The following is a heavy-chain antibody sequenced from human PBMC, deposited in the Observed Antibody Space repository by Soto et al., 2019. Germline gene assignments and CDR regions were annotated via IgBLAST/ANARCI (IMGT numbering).Heavy chain of an antibody. CDR2: ISSSSSYI. CDR1: GFTFSSYS. CDR3: ARVTAAGTGYFDY. D-gene: IGHD6-13*01. Sequence: PGGSLRLSCAASGFTFSSYSMNWVRQAPGKGLEWVSSISSSSSYIYYADSVEGRFTISRDNAKNSLYLQMNSLRAEDTAVYYCARVTAAGTGYFDYWGQGTLVTVSS. V-gene: IGHV3-21*01. J-gene: IGHJ4*02.